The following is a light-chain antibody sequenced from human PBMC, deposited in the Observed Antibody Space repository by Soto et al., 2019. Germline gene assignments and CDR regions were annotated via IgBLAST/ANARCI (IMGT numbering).Light chain of an antibody. V-gene: IGKV1-27*01. CDR1: QVFNNY. CDR2: AAS. CDR3: QKYDHAPWT. J-gene: IGKJ1*01. Sequence: DIQMTQSPSSLSASVGDRVTITCRASQVFNNYLAWYQQKPGKVPKLLIYAASTLQSGVPSRFSGSGSGTDFTLTISSLQPEDVATYYCQKYDHAPWTFGQGTRVEI.